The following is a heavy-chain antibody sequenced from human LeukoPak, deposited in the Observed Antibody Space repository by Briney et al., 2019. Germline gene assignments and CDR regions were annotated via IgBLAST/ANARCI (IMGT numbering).Heavy chain of an antibody. CDR2: INPSGGST. CDR1: GYTFTSYY. D-gene: IGHD5-24*01. CDR3: ARIRDGYNDAYDI. Sequence: ASVKVSCKASGYTFTSYYMHWVRQAPGQGLEWMGIINPSGGSTSYAQKFQGRVTMTRDTSASTVYMELSSLRSEDTAIYYCARIRDGYNDAYDIWGQGTVVTVPS. J-gene: IGHJ3*02. V-gene: IGHV1-46*01.